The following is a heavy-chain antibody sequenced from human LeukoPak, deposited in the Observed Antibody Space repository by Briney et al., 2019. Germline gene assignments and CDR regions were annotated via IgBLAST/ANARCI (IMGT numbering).Heavy chain of an antibody. CDR3: AKGTSSSWYYFDY. V-gene: IGHV4-34*01. CDR2: IYHSGDT. D-gene: IGHD6-13*01. J-gene: IGHJ4*02. Sequence: SETLSLTCAVYGGSFSGYYWGWIRQPPGKGLEWIGSIYHSGDTYYNPSLKSRVTISVDTSKNQFSLKLDSVTAADTAVYYCAKGTSSSWYYFDYWGQGTLVTVSS. CDR1: GGSFSGYY.